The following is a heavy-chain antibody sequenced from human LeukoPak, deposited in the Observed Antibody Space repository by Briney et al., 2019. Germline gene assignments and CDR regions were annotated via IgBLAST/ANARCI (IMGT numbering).Heavy chain of an antibody. CDR1: GGSISSYY. D-gene: IGHD1-26*01. J-gene: IGHJ4*02. Sequence: PSETLSLTCTVSGGSISSYYWSWIRQPPGKGLEWIGYIYYSGSTKYNPSLKSRVTISVDTSKNQFSLKLSSVTAADTAVYYCARHSFSGSYYFEYWGQGTLVTVSS. CDR2: IYYSGST. CDR3: ARHSFSGSYYFEY. V-gene: IGHV4-59*08.